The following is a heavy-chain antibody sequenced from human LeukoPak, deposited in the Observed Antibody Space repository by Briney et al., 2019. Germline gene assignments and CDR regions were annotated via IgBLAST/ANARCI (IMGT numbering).Heavy chain of an antibody. V-gene: IGHV4-61*08. D-gene: IGHD3-22*01. CDR2: IYYSGST. J-gene: IGHJ4*02. CDR3: ARGDYYDSSGYYWDY. Sequence: SETLSLTCAVSGGSISSGGYYWSWIRQPPGKGLEWIGYIYYSGSTNCNPSLKSRVTISVDTSKNQFSLKLSSVTAADTAVYYCARGDYYDSSGYYWDYWGQGTLVTVSS. CDR1: GGSISSGGYY.